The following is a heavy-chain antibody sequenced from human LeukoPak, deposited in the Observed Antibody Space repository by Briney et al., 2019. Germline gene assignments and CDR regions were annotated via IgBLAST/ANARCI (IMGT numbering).Heavy chain of an antibody. Sequence: SQTLSLTCTVSGGSISSGSYYWSWIWQAAGKGLEWIGEINHSGSTNYNPSLKSRVTISVDTSKNQFSLKLSFVTASDTAVYYCARDKSSSFWFDPWGQGTLVTVSS. J-gene: IGHJ5*02. V-gene: IGHV4-61*09. CDR2: INHSGST. CDR3: ARDKSSSFWFDP. CDR1: GGSISSGSYY. D-gene: IGHD6-6*01.